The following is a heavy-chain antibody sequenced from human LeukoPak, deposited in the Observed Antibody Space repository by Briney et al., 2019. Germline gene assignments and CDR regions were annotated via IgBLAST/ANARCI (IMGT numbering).Heavy chain of an antibody. CDR1: GFTFSSYA. D-gene: IGHD5-24*01. Sequence: PGGSLRLSCAASGFTFSSYAMSWVRQAPGKGLEWVSVIYSGGSTYYADSVKGRFTISRDNSKNTLYLQMNSLRAEDTAVYYCARDVGWLQFDYWGQGTLVTVSS. J-gene: IGHJ4*02. CDR3: ARDVGWLQFDY. CDR2: IYSGGST. V-gene: IGHV3-66*01.